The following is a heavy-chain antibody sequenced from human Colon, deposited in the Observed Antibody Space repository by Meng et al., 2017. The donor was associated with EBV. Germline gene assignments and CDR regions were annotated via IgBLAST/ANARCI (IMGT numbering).Heavy chain of an antibody. CDR1: GGSISSSNW. V-gene: IGHV4-4*02. D-gene: IGHD1-1*01. CDR2: IFHSGLT. Sequence: VQLQEAGPGQVKPSETLSLTCAVSGGSISSSNWWGWVRQSPEKGLEWIGEIFHSGLTNYNPSLQSRVTISVDKSKNQFSLEVTSVTAADTAIYYCMRDLLVLEKNEVWGRGTLVTVSS. J-gene: IGHJ2*01. CDR3: MRDLLVLEKNEV.